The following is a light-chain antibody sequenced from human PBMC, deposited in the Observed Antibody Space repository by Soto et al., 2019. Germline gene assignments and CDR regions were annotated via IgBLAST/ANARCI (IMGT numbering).Light chain of an antibody. CDR2: AAS. CDR3: QQTYRSPET. CDR1: QSISNY. Sequence: DIQMTQSPSSLSASVGDRVTITCRASQSISNYLNWFQHKPGNPPKLLIYAASIWQGGVPSRFSARGSGTDFTLTIRSLQPEDFATYYCQQTYRSPETFGQGTKVEI. J-gene: IGKJ1*01. V-gene: IGKV1-39*01.